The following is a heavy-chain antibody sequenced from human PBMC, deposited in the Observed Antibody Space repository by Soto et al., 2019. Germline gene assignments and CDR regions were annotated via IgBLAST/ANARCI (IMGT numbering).Heavy chain of an antibody. D-gene: IGHD1-7*01. J-gene: IGHJ6*02. CDR2: ISYDGSNK. CDR3: AKDRANWNYGYYYGMDV. CDR1: GFTFNSYV. Sequence: PGGSLRLSCAASGFTFNSYVMHWVRQAPGKGLEWVAVISYDGSNKYYADSVKGRFTISRDNSKNTLYLQMNSLRADDTAVYYCAKDRANWNYGYYYGMDVWGQGTTVTVSS. V-gene: IGHV3-30*18.